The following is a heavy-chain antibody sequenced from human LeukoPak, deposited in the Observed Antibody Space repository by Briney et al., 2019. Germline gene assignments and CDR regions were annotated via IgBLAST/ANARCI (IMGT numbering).Heavy chain of an antibody. V-gene: IGHV3-21*01. Sequence: PGGSLRLSCAASGFTFSSDSMNWVCQAPGKGLEWVSSISSNSRSIYYADSVKGRFTVSRDNAENSLYLQMNSLRAEDTAVYYCARSLTGDLDWFDPWGRGTLVAVSS. CDR2: ISSNSRSI. D-gene: IGHD7-27*01. J-gene: IGHJ5*02. CDR3: ARSLTGDLDWFDP. CDR1: GFTFSSDS.